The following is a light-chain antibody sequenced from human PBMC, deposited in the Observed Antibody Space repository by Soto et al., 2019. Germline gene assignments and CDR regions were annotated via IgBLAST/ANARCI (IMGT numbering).Light chain of an antibody. CDR1: QGIFYN. CDR2: LAS. V-gene: IGKV3-15*01. J-gene: IGKJ1*01. Sequence: IVLTQSPDTLSVSPGERATLSCRASQGIFYNLAWFQQRPGQAPRLLIYLASTRATKIPARFSGSGAGTECTLTISRRQYEESALYYCQQYHNVWTFGQGTKVEIK. CDR3: QQYHNVWT.